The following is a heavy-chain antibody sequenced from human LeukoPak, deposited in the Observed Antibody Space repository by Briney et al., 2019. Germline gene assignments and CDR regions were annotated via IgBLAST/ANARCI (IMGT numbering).Heavy chain of an antibody. Sequence: GGSLRLSCAASGFTFSSYAMSWVRQAPGKGLEWVANIKQDGSEKYYVDSVKGRFTISRDNAKNSLYLQMNSLRAEDTAVYYCARDNPTWIQLWLQGYYYYGMDVWGQGTTVTVSS. J-gene: IGHJ6*02. D-gene: IGHD5-18*01. V-gene: IGHV3-7*01. CDR3: ARDNPTWIQLWLQGYYYYGMDV. CDR1: GFTFSSYA. CDR2: IKQDGSEK.